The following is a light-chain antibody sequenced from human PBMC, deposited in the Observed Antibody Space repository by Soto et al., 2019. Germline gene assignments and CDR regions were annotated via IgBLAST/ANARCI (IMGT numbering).Light chain of an antibody. Sequence: LTQSPSSLSASIGDRVTITCRASQDIASYLAWYQQKPGQPPRLLTYGTSYRAAGVPDRFSGGGSGTDFTLTITRLEPADSAVYFCQQYGPSLGTFGQGTKLEVK. J-gene: IGKJ2*01. CDR3: QQYGPSLGT. V-gene: IGKV3-20*01. CDR1: QDIASY. CDR2: GTS.